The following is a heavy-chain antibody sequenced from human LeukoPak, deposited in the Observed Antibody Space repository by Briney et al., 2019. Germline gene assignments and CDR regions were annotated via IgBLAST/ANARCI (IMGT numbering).Heavy chain of an antibody. V-gene: IGHV3-7*01. CDR1: GFTFSNYW. CDR3: ARWDGRSTWLYDY. Sequence: GGSLRLSCAAPGFTFSNYWMSWVRQAPGEGLEWVANIKEDGSKISYVDSVKGRFTIFRDNAKNSLYLQMNSLRAEDTAVYYSARWDGRSTWLYDYWGQGTLVTVSS. J-gene: IGHJ4*02. CDR2: IKEDGSKI. D-gene: IGHD1-14*01.